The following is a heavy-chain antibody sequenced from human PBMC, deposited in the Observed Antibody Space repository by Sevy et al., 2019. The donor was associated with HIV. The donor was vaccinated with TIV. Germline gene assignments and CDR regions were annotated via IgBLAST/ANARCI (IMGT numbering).Heavy chain of an antibody. CDR1: GFILSNYV. V-gene: IGHV3-23*01. CDR2: ISHGGGTT. Sequence: GGSLRLSCAASGFILSNYVMNWVRQAPGKGLEWVSVISHGGGTTYYADSVKGRFTISRDDSKDTVYLEMNSLRAEDTAVYYCARRYLPSAPPALDYWGQGTLVTVSS. D-gene: IGHD2-2*01. CDR3: ARRYLPSAPPALDY. J-gene: IGHJ4*02.